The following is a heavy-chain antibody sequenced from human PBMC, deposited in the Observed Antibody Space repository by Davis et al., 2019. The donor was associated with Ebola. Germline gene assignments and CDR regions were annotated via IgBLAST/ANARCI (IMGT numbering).Heavy chain of an antibody. CDR2: IYYSGST. D-gene: IGHD2-2*02. V-gene: IGHV4-59*01. J-gene: IGHJ6*03. CDR3: ARVPIVVVPAAILHYYYYMDV. CDR1: GGSISSYY. Sequence: SETLSLTCTVSGGSISSYYWSWIRQPPGQGLEWIGYIYYSGSTNYNPSLKSRVTISVDTSKNQFSLKLSSVTAADTAVYYCARVPIVVVPAAILHYYYYMDVWGKGTTVTVSS.